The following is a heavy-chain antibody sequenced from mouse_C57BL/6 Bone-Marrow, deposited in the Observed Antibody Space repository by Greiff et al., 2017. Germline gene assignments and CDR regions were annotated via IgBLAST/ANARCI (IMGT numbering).Heavy chain of an antibody. CDR2: SRNKANDYTT. CDR1: GFTFSDFY. CDR3: ARGITTGYFDV. J-gene: IGHJ1*03. Sequence: EVKLMESGGGLVQSGRSLRLSCATSGFTFSDFYMEWVRQAPGKGLEWIAASRNKANDYTTEYSASVKGRFIVSRDTSQSILYLQMNALGAEDTAIYYCARGITTGYFDVWGTGTTVTVSS. V-gene: IGHV7-1*01. D-gene: IGHD1-1*01.